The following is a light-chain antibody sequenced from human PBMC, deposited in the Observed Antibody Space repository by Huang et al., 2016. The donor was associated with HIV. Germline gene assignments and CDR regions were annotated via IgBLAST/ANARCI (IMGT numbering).Light chain of an antibody. CDR3: QQYNDWPPWYT. CDR2: CAS. Sequence: IVMTQSPATLSVSPGERVTLSCRTSRSVGNNLAWYQQKVGQPPRLLIYCASTRATGIAARCSGSWSGTDFTLTISSLQSEDFAVYYCQQYNDWPPWYTFGQGTKLEIK. CDR1: RSVGNN. J-gene: IGKJ2*01. V-gene: IGKV3-15*01.